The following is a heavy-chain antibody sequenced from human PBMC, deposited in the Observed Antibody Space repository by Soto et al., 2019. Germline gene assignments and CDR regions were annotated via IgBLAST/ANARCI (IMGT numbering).Heavy chain of an antibody. CDR3: ARAITDYYGSGSYYSSSYYYGMDV. CDR1: GGTFSSYA. V-gene: IGHV1-69*13. D-gene: IGHD3-10*01. CDR2: IIPIFGTA. Sequence: GASVKVSCKASGGTFSSYAISWVRQAPGQGLEWMGGIIPIFGTANYAQKFQGRVTITADESTSTAYMGLSSLRSEDTAVYYCARAITDYYGSGSYYSSSYYYGMDVWGQGTTVTVSS. J-gene: IGHJ6*02.